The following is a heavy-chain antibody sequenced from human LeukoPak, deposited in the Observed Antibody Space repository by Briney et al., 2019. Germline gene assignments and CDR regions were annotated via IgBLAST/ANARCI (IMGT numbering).Heavy chain of an antibody. D-gene: IGHD2-15*01. Sequence: SETLSLTCAVYGGSFSGYYWSWIRQPPGKGLEWIGEINHSGSTNYNASLKSRVTISVDTSKNQFSLKLSSVTAADTAVYYCARGGAVVVAASHDAFDIWGQGTMVTVSS. CDR2: INHSGST. CDR3: ARGGAVVVAASHDAFDI. J-gene: IGHJ3*02. CDR1: GGSFSGYY. V-gene: IGHV4-34*01.